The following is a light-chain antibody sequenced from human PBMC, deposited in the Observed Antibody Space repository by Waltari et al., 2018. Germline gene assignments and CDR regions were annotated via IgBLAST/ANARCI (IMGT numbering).Light chain of an antibody. CDR2: DAT. J-gene: IGKJ1*01. CDR1: QSVGRT. CDR3: QKYGTLPAT. Sequence: EIVLTQSPGTLSLSPGDRAILSCRASQSVGRTLVWYQQKPGQAPRLLIYDATNRATVIPDRFSGSGSGTDFSLSISSLEPDDFAVYYCQKYGTLPATFGQGTKVEIK. V-gene: IGKV3-20*01.